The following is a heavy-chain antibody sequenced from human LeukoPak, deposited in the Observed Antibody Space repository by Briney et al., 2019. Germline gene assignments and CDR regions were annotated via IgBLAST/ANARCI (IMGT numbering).Heavy chain of an antibody. D-gene: IGHD3-16*01. V-gene: IGHV3-23*01. CDR1: GFTFATYT. Sequence: PGGSLRLSCVASGFTFATYTMSWVRQAPGKGLGWVSAISDSGANTYYADSVKGRFTISRDNSKNTLYLQMGSLRAEDMAVYYCARGGGGNYVWGSPIDYWGQGTLVTVSS. CDR2: ISDSGANT. J-gene: IGHJ4*02. CDR3: ARGGGGNYVWGSPIDY.